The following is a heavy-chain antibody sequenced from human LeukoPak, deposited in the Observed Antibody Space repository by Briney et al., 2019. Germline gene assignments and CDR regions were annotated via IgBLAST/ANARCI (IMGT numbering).Heavy chain of an antibody. CDR1: GGTFSSYA. V-gene: IGHV1-69*13. D-gene: IGHD1-26*01. J-gene: IGHJ4*02. Sequence: VKVSCKASGGTFSSYAISWVRQAPGQGLEWMGGIIPIFGTANYAQKFQGRVTITTDESTSTAYMELSSLRSEDTAVYYCAKARIMGATSPFDYWGQGTLVTVSS. CDR2: IIPIFGTA. CDR3: AKARIMGATSPFDY.